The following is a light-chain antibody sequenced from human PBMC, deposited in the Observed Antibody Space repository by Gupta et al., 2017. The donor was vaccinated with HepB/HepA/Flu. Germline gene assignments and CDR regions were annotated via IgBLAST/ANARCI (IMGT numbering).Light chain of an antibody. V-gene: IGKV3-15*01. CDR1: QSISSN. CDR3: QQYQNWPRT. J-gene: IGKJ1*01. CDR2: GAS. Sequence: EVVMTQSPATLSVSPGERATLSCRASQSISSNLAWYQHIPGQAPRLLIYGASTRATDTPARFSGSGSGTEFTLTISSLQSEDFAVYYCQQYQNWPRTFGQGTKVEIK.